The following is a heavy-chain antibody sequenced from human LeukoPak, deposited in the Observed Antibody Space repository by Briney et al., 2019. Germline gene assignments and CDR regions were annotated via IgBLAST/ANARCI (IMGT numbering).Heavy chain of an antibody. Sequence: GRSLRLSCAASGFTFDDYAMHWVRQAPGKGLEWVSGISWNSGSIGYADSVKGRFTISGDNAKNSLYLQMNSLRAEDTALYYCAKAGRADYSRFDYWGQGTLVTVSS. V-gene: IGHV3-9*01. CDR3: AKAGRADYSRFDY. D-gene: IGHD4-11*01. J-gene: IGHJ4*02. CDR2: ISWNSGSI. CDR1: GFTFDDYA.